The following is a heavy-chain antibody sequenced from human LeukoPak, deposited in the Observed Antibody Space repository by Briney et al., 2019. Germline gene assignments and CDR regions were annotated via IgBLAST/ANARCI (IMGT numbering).Heavy chain of an antibody. CDR3: ARLVEGAMDV. CDR1: GYNFTTYW. J-gene: IGHJ6*02. Sequence: GESLKISCQGSGYNFTTYWIGWVRQMPGKGLEWMGTIYPGDSDTRYSPSFQGQVTISADKSISTAYLQWSSLKASDTAMYYCARLVEGAMDVWGQGTTVTVSS. V-gene: IGHV5-51*01. CDR2: IYPGDSDT.